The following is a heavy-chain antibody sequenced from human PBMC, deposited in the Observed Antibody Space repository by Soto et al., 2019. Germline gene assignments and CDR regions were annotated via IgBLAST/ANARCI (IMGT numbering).Heavy chain of an antibody. D-gene: IGHD6-19*01. CDR3: ARHRVSSGWNYYYYYGMDV. J-gene: IGHJ6*02. V-gene: IGHV5-10-1*01. Sequence: PGQSLKISCKASGYSFTSYWISWVRQMPGKGLEWMGRIDPRDSYTNYSPSFQGHVTLSADKSISTAYLQWSSRKASDTAMYYCARHRVSSGWNYYYYYGMDVWGQGTTVTVSS. CDR2: IDPRDSYT. CDR1: GYSFTSYW.